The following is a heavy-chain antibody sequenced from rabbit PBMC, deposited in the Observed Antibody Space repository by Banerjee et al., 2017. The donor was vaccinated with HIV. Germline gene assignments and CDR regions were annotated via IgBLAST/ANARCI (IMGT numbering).Heavy chain of an antibody. CDR1: GFSFSSHW. CDR2: IYGGSSGTT. J-gene: IGHJ4*01. D-gene: IGHD6-1*01. Sequence: QSLEESGGDLVKPGTSLTLTCTASGFSFSSHWICWVRQAPGKGLEWIACIYGGSSGTTYYANWAKGRFTISKTSSTTVTLQMTSLTAADTATYFCARSIGYGGYGYARSNLWGPGTLVTVS. V-gene: IGHV1S40*01. CDR3: ARSIGYGGYGYARSNL.